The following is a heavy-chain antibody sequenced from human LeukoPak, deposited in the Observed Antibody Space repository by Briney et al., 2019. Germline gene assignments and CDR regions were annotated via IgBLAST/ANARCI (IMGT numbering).Heavy chain of an antibody. CDR3: ARHYCTGGSCYFDD. J-gene: IGHJ4*02. D-gene: IGHD2-15*01. V-gene: IGHV4-39*01. Sequence: SETLSLTCTVSGGSFSRSGYYWGWIRQPPGEGLDWIGSIYYSGDTYYNPSLKSRVTISVDTSTYQFSLKMTFVSAADTAVYCCARHYCTGGSCYFDDWGQGTLVTVSS. CDR1: GGSFSRSGYY. CDR2: IYYSGDT.